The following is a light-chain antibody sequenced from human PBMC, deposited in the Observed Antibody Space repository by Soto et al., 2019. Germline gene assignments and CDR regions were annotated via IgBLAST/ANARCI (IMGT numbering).Light chain of an antibody. V-gene: IGKV3-20*01. CDR3: QQCGSTLYT. CDR1: QSVSSSY. Sequence: EIVLTQSPGTLSLSPGERATLSCRTSQSVSSSYLAWYQQKPGQAPRLLIYGASSRATGIPDRFSGSGSGTHFTLTISRLEPEDFAEYYCQQCGSTLYTFGQATKLEIK. J-gene: IGKJ2*01. CDR2: GAS.